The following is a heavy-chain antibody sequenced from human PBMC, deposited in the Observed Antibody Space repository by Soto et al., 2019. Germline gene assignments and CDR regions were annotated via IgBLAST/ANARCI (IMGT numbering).Heavy chain of an antibody. D-gene: IGHD2-8*01. J-gene: IGHJ1*01. CDR3: ARESKWSGGQYFQD. CDR1: GFTFKYYA. V-gene: IGHV3-23*01. CDR2: ISGSGDKT. Sequence: EVQLLQSGEGLAQPGTSLRLSGAASGFTFKYYAMTWVRKAPGKGLEWVSTISGSGDKTDYADSVKGRFRVSRDNSKDTLYLQMDSLRADDTALYYCARESKWSGGQYFQDWGQGTLVTVS.